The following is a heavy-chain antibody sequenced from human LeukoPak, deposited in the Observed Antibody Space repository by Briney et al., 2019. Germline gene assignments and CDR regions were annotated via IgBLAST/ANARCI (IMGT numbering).Heavy chain of an antibody. J-gene: IGHJ2*01. CDR1: GGSISSYY. CDR3: ARGEATVTTSWYFDL. D-gene: IGHD4-17*01. Sequence: SETLSLTCTVSGGSISSYYWSWIRQPPGKGLEWIGYIYYSGSTNYNPSLKSRVTISVDTSKNQFSLKLSSVTAADTAVYYCARGEATVTTSWYFDLWGRGTLVTVSS. CDR2: IYYSGST. V-gene: IGHV4-59*01.